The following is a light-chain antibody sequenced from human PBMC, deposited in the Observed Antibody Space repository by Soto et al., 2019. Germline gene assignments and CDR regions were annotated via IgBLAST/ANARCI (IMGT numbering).Light chain of an antibody. J-gene: IGKJ1*01. CDR1: QSVSSSY. CDR3: QQYRISPGWT. CDR2: GAS. V-gene: IGKV3-20*01. Sequence: EIVLTQSPGTLSLSPGERATLSCRASQSVSSSYLAWYQQKPGQAPRLLIYGASSRATGIPDRFSGSGTVTDFTLNISRLEPEDFAVYYCQQYRISPGWTCGQGNKVEIK.